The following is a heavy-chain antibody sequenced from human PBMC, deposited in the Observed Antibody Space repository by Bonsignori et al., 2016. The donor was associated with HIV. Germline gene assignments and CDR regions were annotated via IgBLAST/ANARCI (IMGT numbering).Heavy chain of an antibody. V-gene: IGHV1-18*01. J-gene: IGHJ4*02. Sequence: WVRQAPGQGLEWMGWISAYNGNTNYAQKLQGRVTMTTDTSTSTAYMELRSLRSDDTAVYYCARESAAAGDGSDYWGQGTLVTVSS. D-gene: IGHD6-13*01. CDR3: ARESAAAGDGSDY. CDR2: ISAYNGNT.